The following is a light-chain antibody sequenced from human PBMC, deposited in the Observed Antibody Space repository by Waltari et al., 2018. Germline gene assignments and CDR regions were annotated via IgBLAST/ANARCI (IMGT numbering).Light chain of an antibody. J-gene: IGKJ4*01. CDR1: QSISTY. CDR3: QQXXSPLT. CDR2: AAS. Sequence: DXQMTQXPSSLSASVGDRFTITCRASQSISTYLNWYQQKPGKAPNLLIYAASSLQSGVPSRFSGSGSGTDFTLTXSSLQPEDFATYYCQQXXSPLTFXXXTXVEIK. V-gene: IGKV1-39*01.